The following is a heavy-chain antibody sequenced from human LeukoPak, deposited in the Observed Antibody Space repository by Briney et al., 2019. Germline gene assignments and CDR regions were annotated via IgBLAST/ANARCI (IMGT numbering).Heavy chain of an antibody. V-gene: IGHV1-2*02. CDR1: GYTFTGYY. J-gene: IGHJ5*02. D-gene: IGHD6-13*01. Sequence: AASVKVSCKASGYTFTGYYMHWVRQAPGQGLEWMGWINPNSGGTNYAQKFQGRVTMTRDTSISTAYMELSRLRSDDTAVYYCARGPYEQLSPNWFDPWGQGTLVTVSS. CDR2: INPNSGGT. CDR3: ARGPYEQLSPNWFDP.